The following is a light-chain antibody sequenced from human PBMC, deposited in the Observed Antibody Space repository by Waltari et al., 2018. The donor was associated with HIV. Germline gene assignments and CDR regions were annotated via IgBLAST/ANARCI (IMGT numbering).Light chain of an antibody. V-gene: IGKV3-20*01. Sequence: EIVLTQSPGTLSLSPGERATLSCRASQSVSSSYLAWYQQKPGQAPRFLIYGASSRATGIPDSFSGSGSGTDFTLTISRLEPEDFAVYYCQQYGSSPYTFGQGTKLEIK. CDR2: GAS. CDR3: QQYGSSPYT. CDR1: QSVSSSY. J-gene: IGKJ2*01.